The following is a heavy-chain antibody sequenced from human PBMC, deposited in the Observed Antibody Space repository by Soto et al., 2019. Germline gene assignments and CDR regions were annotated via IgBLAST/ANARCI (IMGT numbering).Heavy chain of an antibody. V-gene: IGHV1-69*13. J-gene: IGHJ4*02. CDR3: ARGGSPYVWFNEF. CDR1: GGLFSSFA. D-gene: IGHD3-16*01. CDR2: IIPVFGST. Sequence: SVKVSCKDSGGLFSSFAVSWVRQAPGQGLEWLGGIIPVFGSTYYAEKFQGRVTITADESTNTAYMELTSLRSGDTAMYYCARGGSPYVWFNEFWGQGTLVTVSS.